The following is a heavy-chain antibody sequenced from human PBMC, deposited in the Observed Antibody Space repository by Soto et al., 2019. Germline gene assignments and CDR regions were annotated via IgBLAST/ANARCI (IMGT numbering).Heavy chain of an antibody. CDR1: GGSISNNNW. D-gene: IGHD3-3*01. V-gene: IGHV4-4*02. Sequence: QVQLQESGPGLVKPSGTLSLTCTVSGGSISNNNWWSWVRQTPEKGLEWIGQIYHSGNTNYNPSLKSRVSMSVDKSKNQFSLKITSATAADTAVYYCARFLPGFVGENAAVDFWGHGTLVTVSS. J-gene: IGHJ4*01. CDR3: ARFLPGFVGENAAVDF. CDR2: IYHSGNT.